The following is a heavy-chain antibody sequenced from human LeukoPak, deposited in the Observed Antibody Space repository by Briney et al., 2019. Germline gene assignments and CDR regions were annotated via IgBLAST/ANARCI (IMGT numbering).Heavy chain of an antibody. CDR2: ISGSGGST. CDR3: AKAIYITMVRGVPHDAFDI. V-gene: IGHV3-23*01. J-gene: IGHJ3*02. CDR1: GFTFSSYA. Sequence: PGGSLRLSCAAPGFTFSSYAMSWVRQAPGKGLEWVSAISGSGGSTYYADSVKGRFTISRDNSKNTLYLQMNSLRAEDTAVYYCAKAIYITMVRGVPHDAFDIWGQGTMVTVSS. D-gene: IGHD3-10*01.